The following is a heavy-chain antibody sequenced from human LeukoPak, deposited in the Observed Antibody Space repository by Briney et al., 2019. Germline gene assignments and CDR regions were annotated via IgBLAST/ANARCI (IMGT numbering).Heavy chain of an antibody. V-gene: IGHV3-23*01. Sequence: GGSLRLSCAASGFTFSSYGVSWVRQAPGKGLEWVSAISGSGGSTYYADSVKGRFTISRDNSKNTLYLQMNSLRADDTAVYYCAKDRAQTPLKYWGQGTLVTVSS. CDR1: GFTFSSYG. CDR2: ISGSGGST. CDR3: AKDRAQTPLKY. D-gene: IGHD3-10*01. J-gene: IGHJ4*02.